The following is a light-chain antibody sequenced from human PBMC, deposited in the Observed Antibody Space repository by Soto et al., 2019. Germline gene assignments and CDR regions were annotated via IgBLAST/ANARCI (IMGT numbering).Light chain of an antibody. Sequence: EVVMTQSPATLSASPGERVTLSCRASQNLGSSLAWYQQRPGQPPRLLLYGGSTRATGIPARFSGSGSGTEFTVTISSLQSEDFAVYYCQQYNYWPPYTFGQGTNLEFK. J-gene: IGKJ2*01. CDR3: QQYNYWPPYT. CDR1: QNLGSS. CDR2: GGS. V-gene: IGKV3-15*01.